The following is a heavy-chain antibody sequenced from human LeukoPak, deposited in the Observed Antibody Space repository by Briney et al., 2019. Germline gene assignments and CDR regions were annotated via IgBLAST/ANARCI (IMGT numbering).Heavy chain of an antibody. J-gene: IGHJ5*02. CDR3: AREFVVVVAATDWFDP. CDR1: GYTFTNYE. D-gene: IGHD2-15*01. V-gene: IGHV1-8*01. CDR2: MNPNSGDT. Sequence: ASVKVSCKASGYTFTNYEINWVRQATGHGLEWMGWMNPNSGDTAYAQTFQGRITMTRSTSITTAYMELSGLRSEDTAVYYCAREFVVVVAATDWFDPWGQGTLVTVSS.